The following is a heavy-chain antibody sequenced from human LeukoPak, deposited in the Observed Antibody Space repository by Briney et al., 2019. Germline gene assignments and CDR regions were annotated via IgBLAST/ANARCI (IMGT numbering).Heavy chain of an antibody. Sequence: SETLSLTCTVSGGSISSGGYYWSWIRQHPGKGLEWIGYIYYSGSTYYNPSLKSRVTISVDTSKNQFSLKLSSVTAADTAVYYCARTPYGAFFDYWGQGTLVTVSS. J-gene: IGHJ4*02. V-gene: IGHV4-31*03. CDR3: ARTPYGAFFDY. CDR2: IYYSGST. CDR1: GGSISSGGYY. D-gene: IGHD4-17*01.